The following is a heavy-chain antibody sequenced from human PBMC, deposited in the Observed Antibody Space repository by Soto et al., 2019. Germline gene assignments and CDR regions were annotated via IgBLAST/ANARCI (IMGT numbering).Heavy chain of an antibody. Sequence: QVQLVESGGGVVQPGRSLRLSCAVSGFSFSDHGMHWVRQAPGKGLEWVAVISHDGRNKRYGDTVRGRITISRDNSKNKVYLEMNSLTVHDTGIYYCARDHWKQWLGYLDYWGQGALVTVSS. CDR2: ISHDGRNK. V-gene: IGHV3-30*03. CDR3: ARDHWKQWLGYLDY. CDR1: GFSFSDHG. J-gene: IGHJ4*02. D-gene: IGHD6-19*01.